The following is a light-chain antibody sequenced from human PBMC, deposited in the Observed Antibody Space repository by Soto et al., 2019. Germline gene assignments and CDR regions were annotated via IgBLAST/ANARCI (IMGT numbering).Light chain of an antibody. CDR2: TAS. CDR3: LQSYSTTT. J-gene: IGKJ4*01. Sequence: DIQMTQAPSSLSASVGDRVTITCRASQSIRSYLNWYQQKPGKAPKLLIYTASNLQSGVPSRFSGSGSGTDFTLTISSLQPEDFATYYCLQSYSTTTFGGGTKVEIK. CDR1: QSIRSY. V-gene: IGKV1-39*01.